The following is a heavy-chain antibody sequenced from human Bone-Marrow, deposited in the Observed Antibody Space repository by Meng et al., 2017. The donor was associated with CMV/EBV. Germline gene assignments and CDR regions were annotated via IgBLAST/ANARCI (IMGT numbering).Heavy chain of an antibody. CDR3: VRFGGVIVGSYYYGMDV. D-gene: IGHD3-16*02. CDR1: GGTFSSYA. CDR2: IIPIFGTA. Sequence: SVKVSCKACGGTFSSYAISWVRQAPGQGLEWMGGIIPIFGTANYAQKFQGRVTITTDESTSTAYMELSSLRSEDTAVYYCVRFGGVIVGSYYYGMDVWGQGTTVTVSS. V-gene: IGHV1-69*05. J-gene: IGHJ6*02.